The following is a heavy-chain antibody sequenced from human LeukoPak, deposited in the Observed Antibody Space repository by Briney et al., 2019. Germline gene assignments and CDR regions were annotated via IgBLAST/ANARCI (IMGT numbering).Heavy chain of an antibody. Sequence: GGSLRLSCAASAFTFSSFGMHWVRQAPGKGLDWVAVIWYDGSKKYYADSVKGRFTISRDNSKNTLYLQMNSLRAEDTAVYYCARVANITTFGMDVWGQGTTVTVSS. D-gene: IGHD3-9*01. V-gene: IGHV3-33*01. CDR3: ARVANITTFGMDV. CDR2: IWYDGSKK. CDR1: AFTFSSFG. J-gene: IGHJ6*02.